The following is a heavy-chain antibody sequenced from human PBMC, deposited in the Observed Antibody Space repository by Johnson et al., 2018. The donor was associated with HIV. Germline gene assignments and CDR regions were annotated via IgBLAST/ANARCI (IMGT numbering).Heavy chain of an antibody. D-gene: IGHD1-26*01. CDR2: IRYDGSNK. CDR3: ARDDGWEPTGNDAFD. J-gene: IGHJ3*02. Sequence: QVQLVESGGGVVQPGGSLRLSCAASGLTFSSYGMHWVRQAPGKGLEWVAFIRYDGSNKNYADSVKGQFTISRDNDKNTLYLQMNSPSPEDTGVYHCARDDGWEPTGNDAFD. CDR1: GLTFSSYG. V-gene: IGHV3-30*02.